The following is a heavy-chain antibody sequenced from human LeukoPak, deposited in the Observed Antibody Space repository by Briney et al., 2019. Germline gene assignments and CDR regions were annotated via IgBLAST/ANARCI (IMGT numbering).Heavy chain of an antibody. CDR3: ARGRNWQTFYHYYMDV. Sequence: SETLSLTCGVSGGSFSGHYWTWLRQTPGKGLEWMGEINHGGVTNYNPSLKSRVSISIDTSTNEVSLNMSSVTAADTGIYYCARGRNWQTFYHYYMDVWGKGATVTVS. V-gene: IGHV4-34*01. CDR2: INHGGVT. J-gene: IGHJ6*03. CDR1: GGSFSGHY. D-gene: IGHD1-14*01.